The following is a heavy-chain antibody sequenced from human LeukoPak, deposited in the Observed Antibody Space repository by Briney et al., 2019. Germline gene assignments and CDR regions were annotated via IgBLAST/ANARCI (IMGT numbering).Heavy chain of an antibody. V-gene: IGHV4-34*01. Sequence: SETLSLTCAVYGGSFSGYYWSWIRQPPGKGLEWIGEINHSGSTNYNPSHKSRVTISVDTSKNQFSLKLGSVTAADTAVYYCARRITMMNVWGQGTTVTVSS. J-gene: IGHJ6*02. CDR3: ARRITMMNV. CDR1: GGSFSGYY. D-gene: IGHD3-10*01. CDR2: INHSGST.